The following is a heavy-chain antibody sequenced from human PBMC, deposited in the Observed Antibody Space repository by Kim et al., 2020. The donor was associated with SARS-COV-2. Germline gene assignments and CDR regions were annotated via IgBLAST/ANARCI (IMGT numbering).Heavy chain of an antibody. CDR2: INHSGST. V-gene: IGHV4-34*01. CDR3: ARGYSSGWYYFDY. Sequence: SETLSLTCAVYGGSFSGYYWSWIRQPPGKGLEWIGEINHSGSTNYNPSLKSRVTISVDTSKNQFSLKLSSVTAADTAVYYCARGYSSGWYYFDYWGQGTLVTVSS. CDR1: GGSFSGYY. D-gene: IGHD6-19*01. J-gene: IGHJ4*02.